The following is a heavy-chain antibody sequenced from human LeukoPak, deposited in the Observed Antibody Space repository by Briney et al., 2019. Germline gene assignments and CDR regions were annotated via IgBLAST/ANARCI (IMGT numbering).Heavy chain of an antibody. V-gene: IGHV3-30*03. D-gene: IGHD3-10*01. CDR2: ISYDGSNK. Sequence: GGSLRLSCAASGFTFSRYGMHWVRQAPGKGLEWVAVISYDGSNKKYGDSVKVRLTIYRDNSKNTLYLQMNSLGAEDTAVYCCCEVQGPIDLWGQGTLVTVSS. CDR1: GFTFSRYG. CDR3: CEVQGPIDL. J-gene: IGHJ5*02.